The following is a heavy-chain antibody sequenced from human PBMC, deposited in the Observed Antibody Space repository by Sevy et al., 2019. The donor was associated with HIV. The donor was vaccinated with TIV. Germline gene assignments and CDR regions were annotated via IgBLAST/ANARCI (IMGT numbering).Heavy chain of an antibody. Sequence: GGSLRLSCAASGFIFSDRYMNWIRQAPGKGLEWIAYITSNGNTIYYADSVKGRFTISRDNAKNSLFLQMNSLRAEDTAVYYCPSSLLVDGRWGPPYGMDVWGQGTTVTVSS. V-gene: IGHV3-11*01. CDR1: GFIFSDRY. CDR2: ITSNGNTI. D-gene: IGHD3-16*01. CDR3: PSSLLVDGRWGPPYGMDV. J-gene: IGHJ6*02.